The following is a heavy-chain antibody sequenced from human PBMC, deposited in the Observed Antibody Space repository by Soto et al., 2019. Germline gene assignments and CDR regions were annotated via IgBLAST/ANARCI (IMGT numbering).Heavy chain of an antibody. CDR2: IIPIFGTA. CDR1: GGTFSSYA. J-gene: IGHJ5*02. D-gene: IGHD2-21*02. V-gene: IGHV1-69*13. CDR3: ARDRTPTHISNLYCGGDCYPGYNWFDP. Sequence: ASVKVSCKASGGTFSSYAISWVRQAPGQGLEWMGGIIPIFGTANYAQKFQGRVTITGDESTSTAYMELSSLRSEDTAVYYCARDRTPTHISNLYCGGDCYPGYNWFDPWGQGTLVTVSS.